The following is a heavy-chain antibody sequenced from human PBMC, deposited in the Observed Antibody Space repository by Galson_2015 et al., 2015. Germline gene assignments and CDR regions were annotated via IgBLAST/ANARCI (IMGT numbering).Heavy chain of an antibody. D-gene: IGHD6-6*01. J-gene: IGHJ3*02. CDR3: ARRVYSSSPDPDAFDI. CDR2: IYPGDSDT. Sequence: PGKGLEWMGIIYPGDSDTRYSPSFQGQVTISADKSISTAYLQWSSLKASDTAMYYCARRVYSSSPDPDAFDIWGQGTMVTVSS. V-gene: IGHV5-51*01.